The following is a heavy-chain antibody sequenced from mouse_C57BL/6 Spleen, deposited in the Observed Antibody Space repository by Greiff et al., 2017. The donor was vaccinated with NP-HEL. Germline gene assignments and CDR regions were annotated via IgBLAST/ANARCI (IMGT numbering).Heavy chain of an antibody. V-gene: IGHV1-81*01. J-gene: IGHJ4*01. CDR2: IYPRSGNT. Sequence: QVQLQQSGAELARPGASVKLSCKASGYTFTSYGISWVKQRTGQGLEWIGEIYPRSGNTYYNEKFKGKATITADTSSNTAYLQLSSLTSEDTAVYYCTTLYDAMDYWGQGTSVTVSS. CDR1: GYTFTSYG. CDR3: TTLYDAMDY. D-gene: IGHD5-5*01.